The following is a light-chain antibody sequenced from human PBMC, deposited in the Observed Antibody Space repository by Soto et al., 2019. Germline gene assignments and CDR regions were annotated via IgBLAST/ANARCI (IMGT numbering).Light chain of an antibody. CDR2: DAS. Sequence: EIVLTQSPGTLSLSPGERATLSCRASQSVSSSYLAWYQQKPGQAPRLLIYDASRATGIPDRFSGSASGTDFTLTITRLEPEDFAVYYCQHYGTSALFGPGTKVDI. V-gene: IGKV3-20*01. J-gene: IGKJ3*01. CDR3: QHYGTSAL. CDR1: QSVSSSY.